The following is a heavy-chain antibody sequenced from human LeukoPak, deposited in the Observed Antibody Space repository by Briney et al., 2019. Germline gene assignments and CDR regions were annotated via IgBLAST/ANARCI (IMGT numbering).Heavy chain of an antibody. CDR3: ARRYDFWSGYPTAFDY. CDR2: INPNTGGT. CDR1: GYTFTGYY. Sequence: ASVKVPCKASGYTFTGYYIHWVRQAPGQGLEWMGFINPNTGGTSYAQKFQARVTMTRETSISTAYMELSVLRSDDTAVFYCARRYDFWSGYPTAFDYWGQGTLVTVSS. J-gene: IGHJ4*02. D-gene: IGHD3-3*01. V-gene: IGHV1-2*02.